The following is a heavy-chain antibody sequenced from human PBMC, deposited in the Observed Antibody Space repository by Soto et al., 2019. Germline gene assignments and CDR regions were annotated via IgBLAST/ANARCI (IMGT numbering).Heavy chain of an antibody. CDR1: GDSISSYY. CDR3: ARGPDYRYYYGMDV. Sequence: TLSLTCTVSGDSISSYYWNWMRQPPGKGLEWIGYIYNNENTNYSPSLKSRVTMSIDTSKKQFSLNLSSATAADTAVYYCARGPDYRYYYGMDVWGQGTSVTAP. V-gene: IGHV4-59*01. CDR2: IYNNENT. J-gene: IGHJ6*02. D-gene: IGHD4-4*01.